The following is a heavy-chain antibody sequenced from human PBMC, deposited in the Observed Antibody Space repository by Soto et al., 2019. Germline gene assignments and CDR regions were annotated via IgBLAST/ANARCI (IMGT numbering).Heavy chain of an antibody. CDR3: ARVYSSSYYYGMDV. V-gene: IGHV1-18*01. J-gene: IGHJ6*02. CDR2: ISAYNGNT. D-gene: IGHD6-6*01. Sequence: ASVKVSCKASGYTFTSYGISWVRQAPGQGLEWMGWISAYNGNTNYAQKLQGRVTMTTDTSTSTAYMELRSLRSDDTAVYYCARVYSSSYYYGMDVWGQGTTVTVSS. CDR1: GYTFTSYG.